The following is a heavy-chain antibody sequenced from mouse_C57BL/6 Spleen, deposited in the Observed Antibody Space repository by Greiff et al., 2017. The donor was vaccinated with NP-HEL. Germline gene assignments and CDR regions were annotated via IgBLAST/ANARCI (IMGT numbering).Heavy chain of an antibody. J-gene: IGHJ2*01. CDR1: GYTFTSYW. D-gene: IGHD4-1*01. V-gene: IGHV1-64*01. Sequence: QVQLQQPGAELVKPGASVKLSCKASGYTFTSYWMHWVKQRPGQGLEWIGIIHPNSGSTNYNEKFKSKATLTVDKASSTAYMQLSSLTSEDSAVYYGALTGTHYFDYWGQGTTLTVSS. CDR3: ALTGTHYFDY. CDR2: IHPNSGST.